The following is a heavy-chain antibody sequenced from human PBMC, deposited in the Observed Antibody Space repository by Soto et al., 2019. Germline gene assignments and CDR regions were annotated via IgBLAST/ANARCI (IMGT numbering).Heavy chain of an antibody. CDR1: GFTFSSYW. J-gene: IGHJ6*02. CDR2: VNNDGTGT. CDR3: ARVGGYCISTSCYWDYYYGMDV. D-gene: IGHD2-2*01. V-gene: IGHV3-74*01. Sequence: GGSLRLSCAASGFTFSSYWMHWVRQAPGKGLVWVSRVNNDGTGTSYADSVRGRFTVTRDNAKNTLYLQLNSLRAEDTAVYYCARVGGYCISTSCYWDYYYGMDVWGQGTTVTVSS.